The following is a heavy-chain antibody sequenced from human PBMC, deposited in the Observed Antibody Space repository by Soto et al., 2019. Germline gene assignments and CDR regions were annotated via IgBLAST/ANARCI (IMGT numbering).Heavy chain of an antibody. CDR2: LIPLFGTT. D-gene: IGHD7-27*01. CDR3: ARGPNWGYRFDA. CDR1: GGTFSGHA. J-gene: IGHJ4*02. Sequence: QVQLVQSGAEVRKPGSSVKVSCEASGGTFSGHAISWVRQAPGQGPEWMGGLIPLFGTTQHAQRFQGRLTITEDKSTTTAYMELTSLRFDDTAIYYCARGPNWGYRFDAWGQGTLVTVSS. V-gene: IGHV1-69*06.